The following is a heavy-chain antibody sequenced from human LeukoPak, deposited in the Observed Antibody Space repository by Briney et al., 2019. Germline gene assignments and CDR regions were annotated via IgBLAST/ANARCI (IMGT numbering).Heavy chain of an antibody. CDR3: ARGPCSGGSCYSLVYYYYGMDV. CDR1: GGSFSGYY. J-gene: IGHJ6*02. V-gene: IGHV4-34*01. CDR2: INHSGST. Sequence: SETLSLTCAVYGGSFSGYYWSWIRQPPGKGLEWIGEINHSGSTNYNPSLKSRVTISEDTSKNQFSLKLSSVTAADTAVYYCARGPCSGGSCYSLVYYYYGMDVWGQGTTVTVSS. D-gene: IGHD2-15*01.